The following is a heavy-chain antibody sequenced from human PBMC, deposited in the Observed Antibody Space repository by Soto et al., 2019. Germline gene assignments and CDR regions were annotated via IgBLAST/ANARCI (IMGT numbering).Heavy chain of an antibody. Sequence: PSETLSLTCTVSGGSISSSSYYWGCIRQPPGKGLEWIGSIYYSGSTYYNPSLKSRVTISVDTSKNQFSLKLSSVTAADTAVYYCASAVVVAVPCWFDPWGQGTLVTVSS. J-gene: IGHJ5*02. V-gene: IGHV4-39*01. CDR2: IYYSGST. CDR1: GGSISSSSYY. CDR3: ASAVVVAVPCWFDP. D-gene: IGHD2-15*01.